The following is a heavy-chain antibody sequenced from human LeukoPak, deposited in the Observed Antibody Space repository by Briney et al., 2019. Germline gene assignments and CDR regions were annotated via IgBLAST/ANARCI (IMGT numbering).Heavy chain of an antibody. V-gene: IGHV3-30*04. J-gene: IGHJ4*02. CDR3: ATSSMVRGAQFDY. D-gene: IGHD3-10*01. Sequence: GRSLRLSCAASGFTFSSYAMHWVRQAPGKGLEWVAVISYDGSNKYYADSVKGRFTISRDNSKNTLYLQMNSLRAGDTAVYYCATSSMVRGAQFDYWGQGTLVTVSS. CDR2: ISYDGSNK. CDR1: GFTFSSYA.